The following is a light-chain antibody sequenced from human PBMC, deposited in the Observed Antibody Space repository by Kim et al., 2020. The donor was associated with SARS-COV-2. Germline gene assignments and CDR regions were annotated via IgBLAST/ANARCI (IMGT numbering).Light chain of an antibody. CDR3: QAWDSSTGVYV. Sequence: PGQTASITCSGDKLGDKYACWYQQKPGQSPVLVIYQDSKRPSGIPERFSGSNSGNTATLTISGTQAMDEADYYCQAWDSSTGVYVFGTGTKVTVL. V-gene: IGLV3-1*01. CDR2: QDS. J-gene: IGLJ1*01. CDR1: KLGDKY.